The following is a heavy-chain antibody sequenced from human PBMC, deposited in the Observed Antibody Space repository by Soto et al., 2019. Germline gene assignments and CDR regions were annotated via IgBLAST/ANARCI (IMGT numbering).Heavy chain of an antibody. D-gene: IGHD1-1*01. CDR3: ARGRDNPTDY. Sequence: EVQLVESGGGLVKPGGSLRLSCAASGFTFSSYTIHWVRQAPGKGLEWVSSISSGGSDVYYADSVKGRFTISRDNAKNSLYLQMNSLRDEDTAVYYCARGRDNPTDYWGQGTLVTVSS. J-gene: IGHJ4*02. V-gene: IGHV3-21*01. CDR1: GFTFSSYT. CDR2: ISSGGSDV.